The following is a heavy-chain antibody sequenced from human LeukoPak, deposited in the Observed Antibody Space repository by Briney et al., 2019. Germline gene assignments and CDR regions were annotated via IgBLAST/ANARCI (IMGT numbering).Heavy chain of an antibody. V-gene: IGHV1-69*13. Sequence: SVKVSCKASGYTFTGHYMHWVRQAPGQGLEWMGGIIPIFGTANYAQKFQGRVTITADESTSTAYMELSSLRSEDTAVYYCARGPYDYDFWSGYLVTWGQGTLVTVSS. CDR3: ARGPYDYDFWSGYLVT. CDR2: IIPIFGTA. D-gene: IGHD3-3*01. CDR1: GYTFTGHY. J-gene: IGHJ5*02.